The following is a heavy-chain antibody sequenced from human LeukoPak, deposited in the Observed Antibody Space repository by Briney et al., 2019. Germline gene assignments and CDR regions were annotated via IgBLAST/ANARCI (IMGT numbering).Heavy chain of an antibody. V-gene: IGHV1-18*01. D-gene: IGHD4-23*01. Sequence: ASVKVSCKTSGYKFNVYDILWVRQAPGHGLDYVGWISTYTGRANYAQKFQGRVSIITDTSTSTAHLELTNLTSSDTGLYYCARADGTNSGTNAFDVWGLGTMVTVAS. CDR2: ISTYTGRA. CDR3: ARADGTNSGTNAFDV. CDR1: GYKFNVYD. J-gene: IGHJ3*01.